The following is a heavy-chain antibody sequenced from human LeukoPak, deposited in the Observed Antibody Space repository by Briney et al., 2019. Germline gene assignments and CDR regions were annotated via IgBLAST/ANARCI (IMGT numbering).Heavy chain of an antibody. Sequence: GGSLRLSCAASGFSFVGYAMTWVRQAPGKGLEWVSAISGSGGSTYYADSVKGRFTISRDNAKNSLYLQMNSLRAEDTAVYYCAYGSYYDSSGSLFDCWGQGTLVTVSS. CDR3: AYGSYYDSSGSLFDC. D-gene: IGHD3-22*01. CDR1: GFSFVGYA. CDR2: ISGSGGST. V-gene: IGHV3-23*01. J-gene: IGHJ4*02.